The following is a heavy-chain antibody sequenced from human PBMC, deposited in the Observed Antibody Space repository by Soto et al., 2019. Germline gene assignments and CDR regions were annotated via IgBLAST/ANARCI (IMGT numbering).Heavy chain of an antibody. CDR3: ARVWGGYYDSSGYYPNDNWFDP. CDR1: GDTFSSHA. D-gene: IGHD3-22*01. CDR2: IIPIFDAR. J-gene: IGHJ5*02. Sequence: ASVKVSCKASGDTFSSHALSWVRQAPGQGLEWMGGIIPIFDARTYAQKFQGRVTITADKSTSTAYMELSSLRSEDTAVYYCARVWGGYYDSSGYYPNDNWFDPWGQGTLVTVSS. V-gene: IGHV1-69*06.